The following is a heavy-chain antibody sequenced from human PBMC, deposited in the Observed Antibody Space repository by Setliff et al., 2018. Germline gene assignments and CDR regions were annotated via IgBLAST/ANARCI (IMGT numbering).Heavy chain of an antibody. Sequence: PSETLSLTCTVSGDSISRYYWSWIRQPPRKGLEWIGYIQNGGNTKYNPSLGSRITMSVDTSKNQFSLKLSSVTAEDTAVYYCVRAPRSLPRPLDYWGQGTLVTVSS. CDR3: VRAPRSLPRPLDY. J-gene: IGHJ4*02. V-gene: IGHV4-59*01. CDR2: IQNGGNT. D-gene: IGHD1-1*01. CDR1: GDSISRYY.